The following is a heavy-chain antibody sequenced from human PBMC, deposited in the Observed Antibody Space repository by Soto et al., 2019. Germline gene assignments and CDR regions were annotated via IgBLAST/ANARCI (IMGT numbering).Heavy chain of an antibody. V-gene: IGHV4-39*01. D-gene: IGHD3-3*01. J-gene: IGHJ4*02. CDR1: GGSISSSDYY. Sequence: SETLSLTCSVSGGSISSSDYYWGWIRQPPGKGLEWIGSFHHSGSTYYNPSLKSRATISLDTSKNQFSLNLSSVSAADAAVFYCARGHGGITVFGAPGHFDYWGQGTLVTVSS. CDR2: FHHSGST. CDR3: ARGHGGITVFGAPGHFDY.